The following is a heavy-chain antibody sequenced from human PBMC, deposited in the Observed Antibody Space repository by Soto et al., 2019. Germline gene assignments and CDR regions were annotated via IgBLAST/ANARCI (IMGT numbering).Heavy chain of an antibody. Sequence: ASVKVSCKASGYTFTGFHIHWVRQAPGQGLEWMGWINPNGGGRNYAQKFQGWLTITKNTSKNQVVLTMTSMDPVDTGTYYCAHRRSHGLVNWFDPWGQGTLVTVSS. CDR2: INPNGGGR. V-gene: IGHV1-2*04. CDR1: GYTFTGFH. CDR3: AHRRSHGLVNWFDP. J-gene: IGHJ5*02. D-gene: IGHD2-8*01.